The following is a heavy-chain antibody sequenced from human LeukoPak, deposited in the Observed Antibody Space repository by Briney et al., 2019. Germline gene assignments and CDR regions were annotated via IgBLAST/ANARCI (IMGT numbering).Heavy chain of an antibody. CDR2: ISGSGGST. Sequence: GGSLRLSCAASGFTFSSYAMSWVRQAPGKGLERVSGISGSGGSTYYAESVKGRCTISRDNSKKTLFLQMNSLRAEDTAIYYCAKPARVGAVDYWGQGTLVTVSS. CDR3: AKPARVGAVDY. D-gene: IGHD6-13*01. V-gene: IGHV3-23*01. J-gene: IGHJ4*02. CDR1: GFTFSSYA.